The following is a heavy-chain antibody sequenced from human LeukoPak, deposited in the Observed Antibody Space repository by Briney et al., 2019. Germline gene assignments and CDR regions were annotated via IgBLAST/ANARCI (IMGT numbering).Heavy chain of an antibody. D-gene: IGHD3/OR15-3a*01. Sequence: LETLSLTCTVSGASVTIDYWSWIRQPPGQGLEWIGHIHNSGSTNYNPSLKSRHTISVDTSKNQFSLNLSSVTAADTAVYYCARSGRTGAYFDYWGQGTLVTVSS. V-gene: IGHV4-59*02. J-gene: IGHJ4*02. CDR2: IHNSGST. CDR3: ARSGRTGAYFDY. CDR1: GASVTIDY.